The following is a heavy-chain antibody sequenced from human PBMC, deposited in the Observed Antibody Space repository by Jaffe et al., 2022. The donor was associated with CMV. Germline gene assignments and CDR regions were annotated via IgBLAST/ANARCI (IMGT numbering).Heavy chain of an antibody. CDR3: AIVYCSGGSCLPHYYYYYGMDV. Sequence: QVQLVQSGAEVKKPGASVKVSCKASGYTFTSYGISWVRQAPGQGLEWMGWISAYNGNTNYAQKLQGRVTMTTDTSTSTAYMELRSLRSDDTAVYYCAIVYCSGGSCLPHYYYYYGMDVWGQGTTVTVSS. D-gene: IGHD2-15*01. CDR1: GYTFTSYG. J-gene: IGHJ6*02. CDR2: ISAYNGNT. V-gene: IGHV1-18*01.